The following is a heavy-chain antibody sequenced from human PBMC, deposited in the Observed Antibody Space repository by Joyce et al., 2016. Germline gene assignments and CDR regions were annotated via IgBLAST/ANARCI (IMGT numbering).Heavy chain of an antibody. V-gene: IGHV1-69*04. D-gene: IGHD2/OR15-2a*01. CDR1: GGNFYDYT. Sequence: VQLVQSGAEVKKPGSSVKVSCKDSGGNFYDYTFTWVRRAPGQGLEWMGRIIPIVGVATYARKFRGRVALTADKATATAYLELNSLRLDDTAMFFCTRGRIEYSKTFNAYDIWGQGTMVTVSS. J-gene: IGHJ3*02. CDR3: TRGRIEYSKTFNAYDI. CDR2: IIPIVGVA.